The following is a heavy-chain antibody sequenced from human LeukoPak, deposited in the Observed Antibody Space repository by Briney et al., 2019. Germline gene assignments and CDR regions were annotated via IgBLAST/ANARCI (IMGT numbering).Heavy chain of an antibody. D-gene: IGHD2-15*01. Sequence: ASVKVSCKASGYTFTSYDINWVRQATGQGLEWMGWMSPISGKTGYAQKFQGRLTMTRNTAINTAYMELSGLTSEDTAVYYCARESGDILVVPYYRGQGTLVTVSS. J-gene: IGHJ4*02. V-gene: IGHV1-8*01. CDR1: GYTFTSYD. CDR3: ARESGDILVVPYY. CDR2: MSPISGKT.